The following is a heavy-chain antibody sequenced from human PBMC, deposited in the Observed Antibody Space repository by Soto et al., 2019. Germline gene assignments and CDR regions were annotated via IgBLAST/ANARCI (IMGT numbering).Heavy chain of an antibody. D-gene: IGHD4-4*01. CDR3: ARDGTNYSLYY. CDR1: GGTFSSYT. V-gene: IGHV1-69*04. J-gene: IGHJ4*02. Sequence: ASVKVSCKASGGTFSSYTISWVRQAPGQGLEWMGRIIPILGIANYAQKFQDRVTITADKSTSTAYMELSSLRSEDTAVYYCARDGTNYSLYYWGQGTLVTVSS. CDR2: IIPILGIA.